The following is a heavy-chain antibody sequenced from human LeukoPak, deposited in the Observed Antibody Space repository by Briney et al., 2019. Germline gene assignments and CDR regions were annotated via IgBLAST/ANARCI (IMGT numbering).Heavy chain of an antibody. D-gene: IGHD3-10*02. CDR3: ARDTMLGMGNP. CDR1: GFTFSGLW. V-gene: IGHV3-74*01. J-gene: IGHJ5*02. CDR2: INNDGSSA. Sequence: GGSLRLSCAASGFTFSGLWMHWVRQAPGKGLVWVARINNDGSSANYADSVKGRFTISRDNGKNTLYLQMNSLRAEDTAVYYCARDTMLGMGNPWGQGTLVTVSS.